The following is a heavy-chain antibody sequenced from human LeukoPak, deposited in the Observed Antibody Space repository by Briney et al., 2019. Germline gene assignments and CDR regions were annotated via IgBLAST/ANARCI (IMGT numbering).Heavy chain of an antibody. V-gene: IGHV1-18*01. J-gene: IGHJ4*02. CDR2: ISAYNVNT. CDR1: GYTFSSYG. D-gene: IGHD3-22*01. CDR3: ARDHAYYDSSGDY. Sequence: GASVKVSCKASGYTFSSYGISWVRQAPGQGLEWMGWISAYNVNTNYAQKLQGRVTMTTDTSTNTAYMELRSLRSDDTAMYYCARDHAYYDSSGDYWGQGTLVTVSS.